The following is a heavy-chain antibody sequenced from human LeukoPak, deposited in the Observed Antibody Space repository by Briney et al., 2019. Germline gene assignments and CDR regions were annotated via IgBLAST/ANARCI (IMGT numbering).Heavy chain of an antibody. CDR3: AREGITNNWFDP. Sequence: PSETLSLTCTVSGGSISSGGYYWSWIRQHPGKGLEWIGYIYYSGSTYYNPSLKSRVTISVDTSKNQFSLKLSSVTAADTAVYYCAREGITNNWFDPWGQGTLVTVSS. V-gene: IGHV4-31*03. J-gene: IGHJ5*02. CDR2: IYYSGST. CDR1: GGSISSGGYY. D-gene: IGHD1-14*01.